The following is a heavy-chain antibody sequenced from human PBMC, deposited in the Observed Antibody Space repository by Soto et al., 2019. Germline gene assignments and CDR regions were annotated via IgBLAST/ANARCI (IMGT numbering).Heavy chain of an antibody. J-gene: IGHJ6*02. CDR3: ARGGIAAREAWGYYYYGMDG. CDR1: GYTVTSYY. Sequence: ASVKVSCKASGYTVTSYYMHWVRQAPGQGLEWMGIINPSGGSTTYAQKFQGRLTMTRDTSTSTVYMELSSLRSEDTAVYYCARGGIAAREAWGYYYYGMDGWGQGTTVTVYS. V-gene: IGHV1-46*01. D-gene: IGHD6-13*01. CDR2: INPSGGST.